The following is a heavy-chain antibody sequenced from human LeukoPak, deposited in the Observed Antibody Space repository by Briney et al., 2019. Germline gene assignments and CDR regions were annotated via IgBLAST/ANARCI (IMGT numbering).Heavy chain of an antibody. Sequence: QAGGSLRLSCAASGFTFSIYAMSWVRQAPGKGLEWVSAIGDTTYYADSVEGRFTISRDNSKNTLYLQMNSLRAEDAAIYYCAKAFAFVGANFFDYWGQGTLVTVSS. CDR3: AKAFAFVGANFFDY. CDR2: IGDTT. V-gene: IGHV3-23*01. D-gene: IGHD1-26*01. J-gene: IGHJ4*02. CDR1: GFTFSIYA.